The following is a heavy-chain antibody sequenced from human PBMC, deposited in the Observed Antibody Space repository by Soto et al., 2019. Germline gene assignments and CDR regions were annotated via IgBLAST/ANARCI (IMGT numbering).Heavy chain of an antibody. D-gene: IGHD2-21*02. Sequence: SETLSLTCGVSGGTVASSHWWSWVRQSPGRGLEWIGNVYHTGDTNFNHSLQSRVTFSVDKSNNQFSLRLTTVTAAATAVYFCAREIVTAGGNNYFDPWGPGTLVTVSS. CDR2: VYHTGDT. V-gene: IGHV4-4*02. CDR1: GGTVASSHW. CDR3: AREIVTAGGNNYFDP. J-gene: IGHJ5*02.